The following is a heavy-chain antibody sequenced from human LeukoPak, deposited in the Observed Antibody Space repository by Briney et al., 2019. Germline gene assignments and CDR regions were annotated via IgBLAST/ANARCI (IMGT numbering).Heavy chain of an antibody. Sequence: GGSLRLSCAASGFTFSSYAMTWVRQAPGKGLEWVSAITGSGGNTYYADSVKGRFTISRDNAKNTLYLQMDSLRAEDTAVYYCARGFGYGSTFYGGTGFDPWGQGTLVTVSS. CDR3: ARGFGYGSTFYGGTGFDP. D-gene: IGHD4-23*01. J-gene: IGHJ5*02. CDR2: ITGSGGNT. V-gene: IGHV3-23*01. CDR1: GFTFSSYA.